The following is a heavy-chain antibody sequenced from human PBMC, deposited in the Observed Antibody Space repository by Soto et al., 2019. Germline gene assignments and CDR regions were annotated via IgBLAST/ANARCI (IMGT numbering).Heavy chain of an antibody. CDR2: ISYDGSNK. Sequence: PGGSLRLSCAAFGFTFSSYAMHWFRQAPGKGLEWVAVISYDGSNKYYADSVKGRFTISRDNSKNTLYLQMNSLRAEDTAVYYCAREFENGSGSYYAIGYWGQGT. J-gene: IGHJ4*02. CDR3: AREFENGSGSYYAIGY. CDR1: GFTFSSYA. V-gene: IGHV3-30-3*01. D-gene: IGHD3-10*01.